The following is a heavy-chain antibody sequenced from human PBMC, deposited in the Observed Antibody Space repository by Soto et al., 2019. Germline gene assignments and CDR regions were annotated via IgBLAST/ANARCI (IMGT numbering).Heavy chain of an antibody. V-gene: IGHV4-39*01. D-gene: IGHD3-3*02. CDR1: GDSISSSNSH. Sequence: SETLSLTCTVSGDSISSSNSHWGWTRQPPGKGLEYIGSVYYGGAIFYSGNVYYNPSLKSRVTISVDTSKNQFSLRLSSVTAADTGVYYCVRYDRINMKPYSPEGFHIWGQGTMVTVSS. CDR2: VYYGGAIFYSGNV. CDR3: VRYDRINMKPYSPEGFHI. J-gene: IGHJ3*02.